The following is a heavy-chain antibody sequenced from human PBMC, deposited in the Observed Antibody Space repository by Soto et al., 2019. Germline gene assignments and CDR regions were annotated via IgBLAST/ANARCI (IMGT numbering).Heavy chain of an antibody. V-gene: IGHV4-34*01. CDR1: GGSFSGYY. J-gene: IGHJ4*02. D-gene: IGHD3-16*02. Sequence: SETLSLTCAVYGGSFSGYYWSWIRQPPGKGLEWIGEINHSGSTNYNPSLKSRVTISVDTSKNQFSLKLSSVTAADTAVYYCARGGAYYDYIWGSYRSKIFDYWGQGTLVTVSS. CDR3: ARGGAYYDYIWGSYRSKIFDY. CDR2: INHSGST.